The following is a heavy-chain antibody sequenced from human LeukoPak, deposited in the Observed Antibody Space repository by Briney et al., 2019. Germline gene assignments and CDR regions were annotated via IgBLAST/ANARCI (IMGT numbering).Heavy chain of an antibody. Sequence: SETLSLTCTVSGGSISSSSYYWGWIRQPPGKGLEWIGSIYYSGSTYYNPSLKSRVTISVDTSKNQFSLKLSSVTAADTAVYYCARGWNDYVWGSYRPPEAFDYWGQGTLVTVSS. D-gene: IGHD3-16*02. J-gene: IGHJ4*02. CDR1: GGSISSSSYY. V-gene: IGHV4-39*07. CDR3: ARGWNDYVWGSYRPPEAFDY. CDR2: IYYSGST.